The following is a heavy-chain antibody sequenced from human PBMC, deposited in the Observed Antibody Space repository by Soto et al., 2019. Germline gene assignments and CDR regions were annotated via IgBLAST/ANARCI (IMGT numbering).Heavy chain of an antibody. CDR2: IYYSGST. CDR1: GGSISSYY. Sequence: SETLSLTCTVSGGSISSYYWSWIRQPPGKGLEWIGYIYYSGSTNYNPSLKSRVTISVDTSKNQFSLKLSSVTAADTAVYYCARSMTTVNAEYFQHWGQGTLVTVSS. CDR3: ARSMTTVNAEYFQH. V-gene: IGHV4-59*08. D-gene: IGHD4-17*01. J-gene: IGHJ1*01.